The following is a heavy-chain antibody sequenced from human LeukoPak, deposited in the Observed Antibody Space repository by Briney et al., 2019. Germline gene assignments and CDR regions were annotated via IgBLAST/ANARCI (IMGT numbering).Heavy chain of an antibody. V-gene: IGHV3-30-3*01. CDR2: MSYDGSIK. CDR1: GFTFSYYA. D-gene: IGHD3-22*01. J-gene: IGHJ4*02. CDR3: ARVLNYYDSTGYYFSY. Sequence: GGSLRLSCAASGFTFSYYAMHWVRQAPGKGLDWVAVMSYDGSIKYYADSVKGRFTISRDNSKNTLYLQMNSLRAEDTAVYYCARVLNYYDSTGYYFSYWGQGTLVTVSP.